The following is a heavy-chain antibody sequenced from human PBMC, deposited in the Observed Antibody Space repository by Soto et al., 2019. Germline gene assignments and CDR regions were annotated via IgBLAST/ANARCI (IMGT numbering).Heavy chain of an antibody. CDR2: INHSGST. V-gene: IGHV4-34*01. J-gene: IGHJ5*02. Sequence: PSETLSLTCAVYGGSFSGYYWSWIRQPPGKGLEWIGEINHSGSTNYSPSLKSRVTISVDTSKNQFSLKLSSVTAADTAVYYCARVVIAAAGTGDWFDPWGQGTLVTVS. CDR1: GGSFSGYY. D-gene: IGHD6-13*01. CDR3: ARVVIAAAGTGDWFDP.